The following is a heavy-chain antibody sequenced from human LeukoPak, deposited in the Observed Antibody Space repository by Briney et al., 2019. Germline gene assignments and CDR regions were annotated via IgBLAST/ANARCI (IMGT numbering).Heavy chain of an antibody. D-gene: IGHD3-22*01. CDR3: ARDSGYDLYYFDY. CDR1: GYTFTSYG. V-gene: IGHV1-18*01. J-gene: IGHJ4*02. Sequence: ASVKVSCEASGYTFTSYGISWVRQAPGQGLEWMGWISAYNGNTNYAQKFQGRVTMTRDTSISTAYMELSRLRSDDTAVYYCARDSGYDLYYFDYWGQGTLVTVSS. CDR2: ISAYNGNT.